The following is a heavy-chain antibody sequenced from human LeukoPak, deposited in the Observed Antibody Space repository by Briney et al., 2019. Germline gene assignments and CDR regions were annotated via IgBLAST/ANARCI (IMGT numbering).Heavy chain of an antibody. CDR3: ARRAHSGAMITLDY. Sequence: GESLKISCRGSGYGFTSYWIVWVRQMPGKGLELMGVIYPGDSNSRYSPSFQGQVTISADNSISTAYLQWSSLKASDTAMYYCARRAHSGAMITLDYWRQGTLVTVSS. CDR1: GYGFTSYW. D-gene: IGHD5-12*01. CDR2: IYPGDSNS. V-gene: IGHV5-51*01. J-gene: IGHJ4*02.